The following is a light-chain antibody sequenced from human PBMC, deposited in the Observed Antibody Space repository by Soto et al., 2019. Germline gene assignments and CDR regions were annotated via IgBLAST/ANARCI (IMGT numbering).Light chain of an antibody. CDR1: SSNIGAGYE. CDR2: GNS. V-gene: IGLV1-40*01. Sequence: QSVLTQPPSVSGAPGQRVTISCTGSSSNIGAGYEVHWYQQVPGTAPKLLIYGNSNRPSGVPDRFSGSKSGTSASLAITGLQAEDGADYYCQSYDSSLSVVFGGGTKLTVL. CDR3: QSYDSSLSVV. J-gene: IGLJ2*01.